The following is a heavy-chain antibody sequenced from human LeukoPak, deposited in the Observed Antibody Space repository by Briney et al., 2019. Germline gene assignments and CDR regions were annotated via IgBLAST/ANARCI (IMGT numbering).Heavy chain of an antibody. CDR1: GGSISSGDYY. CDR3: ARATSSGYYIRSPLYYFDY. CDR2: IYYSGST. J-gene: IGHJ4*02. V-gene: IGHV4-30-4*01. Sequence: SETLSLTCTVSGGSISSGDYYWSWIRQPPGKGLEWIGYIYYSGSTYYNPSLKSRVTISVDTSKNQFSLKLSSVTAADTAVYYCARATSSGYYIRSPLYYFDYWGQGTLVTVSS. D-gene: IGHD3-22*01.